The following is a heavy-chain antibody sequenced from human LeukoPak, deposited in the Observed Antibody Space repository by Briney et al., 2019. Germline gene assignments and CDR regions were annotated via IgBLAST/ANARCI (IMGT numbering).Heavy chain of an antibody. V-gene: IGHV3-30-3*01. D-gene: IGHD5-18*01. CDR3: ARVDTAMVTLFYFDY. Sequence: PGGSLRLSCAASGFTFSSYAMHWVRQAPGKGLEWVAVISYDGSNKYYADSVKGRFTISRDNSKNTLYLQMNGLRAEDTAVYYCARVDTAMVTLFYFDYWGQGTLVTVSS. CDR1: GFTFSSYA. CDR2: ISYDGSNK. J-gene: IGHJ4*02.